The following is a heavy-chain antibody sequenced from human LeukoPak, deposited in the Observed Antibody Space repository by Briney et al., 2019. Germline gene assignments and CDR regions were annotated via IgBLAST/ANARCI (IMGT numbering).Heavy chain of an antibody. D-gene: IGHD3-10*01. CDR2: ISPYKGNK. CDR1: VYTFTSYV. Sequence: ASVKVSCKASVYTFTSYVIGWVGQAPGQGLGGMGWISPYKGNKNYAQKLQGRVTMTTDTSTSTAYMELRSLRSDDTAVYYCARYSRVHRNYYGSGRGVYFDYWGQGTLVTVSS. J-gene: IGHJ4*02. CDR3: ARYSRVHRNYYGSGRGVYFDY. V-gene: IGHV1-18*01.